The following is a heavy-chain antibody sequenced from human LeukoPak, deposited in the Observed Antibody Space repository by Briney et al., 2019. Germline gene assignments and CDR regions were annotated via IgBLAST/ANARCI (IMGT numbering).Heavy chain of an antibody. Sequence: TGGSLRLSCAASGFTVSSNYMSWVRQAPGKGLEWVSVIYSGGSTYYADSVKGRFTISRGNSKNTLYLQMNSLRAEDTAVYYCAREAGPKYNYFDYWGQGTLVTVSS. CDR2: IYSGGST. V-gene: IGHV3-66*01. D-gene: IGHD5-12*01. CDR3: AREAGPKYNYFDY. J-gene: IGHJ4*02. CDR1: GFTVSSNY.